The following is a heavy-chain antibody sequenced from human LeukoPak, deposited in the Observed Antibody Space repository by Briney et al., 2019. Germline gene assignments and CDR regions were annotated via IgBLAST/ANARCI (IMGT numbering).Heavy chain of an antibody. CDR2: IRYDGSNK. Sequence: GGSLRLSCAASGFTFSSYGMHWVCQAPGKGLEWVAFIRYDGSNKYYADSVKGRFTISRDNSKNTLYLQMNSLRAEDTAVYYCAKDYYYGSGSYYAPDRYYFDYWGQGTLVTVSS. J-gene: IGHJ4*02. CDR3: AKDYYYGSGSYYAPDRYYFDY. CDR1: GFTFSSYG. D-gene: IGHD3-10*01. V-gene: IGHV3-30*02.